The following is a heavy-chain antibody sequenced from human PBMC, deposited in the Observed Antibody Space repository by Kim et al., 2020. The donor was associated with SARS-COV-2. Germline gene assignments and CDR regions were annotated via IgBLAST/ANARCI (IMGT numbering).Heavy chain of an antibody. CDR2: ISYDGSNK. Sequence: GGSLRLSCAASGFTFSSYGMHWVRQAPGKGLEWVAVISYDGSNKYYADSVKGRFTISRDNSKNTLYLQMNSLRAEDTAVYYCAKDRGVYVYYYYYMDVWG. CDR1: GFTFSSYG. D-gene: IGHD2-8*01. J-gene: IGHJ6*03. V-gene: IGHV3-30*18. CDR3: AKDRGVYVYYYYYMDV.